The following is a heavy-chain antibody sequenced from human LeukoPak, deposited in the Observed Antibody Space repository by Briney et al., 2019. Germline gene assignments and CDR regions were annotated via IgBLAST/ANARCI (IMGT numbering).Heavy chain of an antibody. CDR2: INSYNCKT. Sequence: ASVKVSCKASGYTFSSYGVSWVRQAPGQGLEWMGWINSYNCKTIYAQKLQGRVSMTTDASTSTAYMELRSLRSDDTAVYYCARGFTYYYDSSGYPILGYWGQGTLVTVST. D-gene: IGHD3-22*01. CDR1: GYTFSSYG. CDR3: ARGFTYYYDSSGYPILGY. J-gene: IGHJ4*02. V-gene: IGHV1-18*01.